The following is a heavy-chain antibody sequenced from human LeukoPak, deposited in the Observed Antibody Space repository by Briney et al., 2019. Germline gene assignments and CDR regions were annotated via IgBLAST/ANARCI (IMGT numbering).Heavy chain of an antibody. CDR2: ISAYNGNT. D-gene: IGHD3-10*01. V-gene: IGHV1-18*01. Sequence: ASVKVSCKASGYTFTSYGISWVRQAPGQGLEWMGWISAYNGNTNYAQKLQGRVTMTTDTSTSTAYMELRSLRSDDTAVYYCARDLHLWDYGSGRDHDAFDIWGQGTMVTVSS. J-gene: IGHJ3*02. CDR3: ARDLHLWDYGSGRDHDAFDI. CDR1: GYTFTSYG.